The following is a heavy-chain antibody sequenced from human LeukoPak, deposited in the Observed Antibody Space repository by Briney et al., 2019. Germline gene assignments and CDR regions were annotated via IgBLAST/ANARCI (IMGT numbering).Heavy chain of an antibody. Sequence: SVKVSCKASGGTFSSYAISWVRQAPGQGLEWMGGIIPIFGTANYAQKFQGRVTITADESTSTAYMELSSLRSEDTAVYYCARVSYYDSSGYPEYFHHWGQGTLVTVSS. V-gene: IGHV1-69*01. J-gene: IGHJ1*01. CDR1: GGTFSSYA. D-gene: IGHD3-22*01. CDR3: ARVSYYDSSGYPEYFHH. CDR2: IIPIFGTA.